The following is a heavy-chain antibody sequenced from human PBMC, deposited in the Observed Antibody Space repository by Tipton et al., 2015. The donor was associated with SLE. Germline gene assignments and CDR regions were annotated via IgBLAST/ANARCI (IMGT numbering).Heavy chain of an antibody. J-gene: IGHJ6*02. V-gene: IGHV1-46*01. CDR2: IIPRGVST. Sequence: VQSGPEVKKPGASVKVSCKASGYNFTSYSLHWVRQAPGQGLEWMGIIIPRGVSTRYAQKFQGRVSMTRDTSTNTVYMELSSLRSEDTAVYYCARVLTDYYGMDVWGQGTTVTVSS. CDR1: GYNFTSYS. D-gene: IGHD3-9*01. CDR3: ARVLTDYYGMDV.